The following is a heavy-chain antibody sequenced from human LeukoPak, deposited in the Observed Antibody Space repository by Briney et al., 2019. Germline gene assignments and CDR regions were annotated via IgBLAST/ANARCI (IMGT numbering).Heavy chain of an antibody. D-gene: IGHD3-22*01. Sequence: GGSLRLSCAASGFTFSSYAMSWVRQAPGKGLEWVAAISGSGGSTYYADSVKGRFTISRDNSKNTLYLQMNSLRAEDTAVYYCAKLRYYYDSSGYSDYWGQGTLVTVSS. V-gene: IGHV3-23*01. J-gene: IGHJ4*02. CDR1: GFTFSSYA. CDR2: ISGSGGST. CDR3: AKLRYYYDSSGYSDY.